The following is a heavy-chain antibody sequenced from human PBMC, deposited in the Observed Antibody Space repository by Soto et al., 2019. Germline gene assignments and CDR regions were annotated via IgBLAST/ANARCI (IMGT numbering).Heavy chain of an antibody. D-gene: IGHD5-18*01. CDR3: AKDRGYSYGPMVY. J-gene: IGHJ4*02. CDR1: GFTFSSYA. Sequence: EVQLLESGGGLVQPGGSLRLSCAASGFTFSSYATSWVARPPGKGLEWVSAISGSGGSTYYADSVKGRFTISRDNSKNTLYLQMNSLRAEDTAVYYCAKDRGYSYGPMVYWGQGTLVTVSS. V-gene: IGHV3-23*01. CDR2: ISGSGGST.